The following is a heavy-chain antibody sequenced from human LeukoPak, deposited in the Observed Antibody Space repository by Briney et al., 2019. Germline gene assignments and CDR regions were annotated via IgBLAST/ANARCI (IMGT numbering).Heavy chain of an antibody. Sequence: SSETQPLTCAVSDASISSNHWWTWVRQPPGKGLEWIGEIYRDGTTNYNPSLKSRVIMSIDKSKQQFSLRVLSVTAADTAVYYCARRNYDILTGAFFYFDSWGRGIPVTVSS. CDR2: IYRDGTT. CDR3: ARRNYDILTGAFFYFDS. D-gene: IGHD3-9*01. J-gene: IGHJ4*01. CDR1: DASISSNHW. V-gene: IGHV4-4*02.